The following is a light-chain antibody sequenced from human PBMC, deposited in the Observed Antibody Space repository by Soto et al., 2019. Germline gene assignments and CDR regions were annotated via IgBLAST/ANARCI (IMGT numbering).Light chain of an antibody. CDR2: GAS. J-gene: IGKJ2*01. Sequence: IRMTKSPSSLSPSIGDRVTLTCRASHRLNTYLAWYQQKPGKAPKLLIYGASTLQSGVPSRFSGSGSGTDFTLLISSLQSEDFATYYCQQYFSYPYTFGQGTKLEIK. V-gene: IGKV1-8*01. CDR1: HRLNTY. CDR3: QQYFSYPYT.